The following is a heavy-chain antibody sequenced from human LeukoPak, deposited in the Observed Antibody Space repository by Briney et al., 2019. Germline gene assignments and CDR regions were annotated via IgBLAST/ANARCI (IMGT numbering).Heavy chain of an antibody. V-gene: IGHV4-39*07. CDR1: GGSISSSSYY. D-gene: IGHD6-13*01. J-gene: IGHJ4*02. Sequence: SETLSLTCTVSGGSISSSSYYWGWIRQPPGKGLEWIGRIYYSGSTYYNPSLKSRVTISVDTSTNQFSLKLSSVTAADTAVYYCAREKIAAAAGHLDYWGQGTLVTVSS. CDR3: AREKIAAAAGHLDY. CDR2: IYYSGST.